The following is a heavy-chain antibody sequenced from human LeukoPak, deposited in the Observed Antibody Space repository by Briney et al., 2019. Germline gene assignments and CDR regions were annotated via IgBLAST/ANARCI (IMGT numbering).Heavy chain of an antibody. Sequence: PSETLSLTCAVYGGSFSGYYWSWIRQPPGKGLEWIGYIYHSGSTYYNPSLKSRVTISVDRSKNQFSLKLSSVTAADTAVYYCARSITMVRGLGGGWFDPWGQGTLVTVSS. V-gene: IGHV4-34*01. CDR3: ARSITMVRGLGGGWFDP. CDR2: IYHSGST. D-gene: IGHD3-10*01. CDR1: GGSFSGYY. J-gene: IGHJ5*02.